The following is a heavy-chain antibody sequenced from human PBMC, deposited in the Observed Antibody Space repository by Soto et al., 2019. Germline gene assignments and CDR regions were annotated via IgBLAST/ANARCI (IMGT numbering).Heavy chain of an antibody. V-gene: IGHV4-30-2*01. D-gene: IGHD6-6*01. CDR2: IYHSGST. CDR1: GGSISSGGYS. Sequence: QLQLQESGSGLVKPSQTLSLTCAVSGGSISSGGYSWSWIRQPPGKGLEWIGYIYHSGSTYYNPSHKSRVTISVDRSKNQFSLKLSPVTAADTAVYYCARCGAARHNWFDPWGQGTLVTVSS. J-gene: IGHJ5*02. CDR3: ARCGAARHNWFDP.